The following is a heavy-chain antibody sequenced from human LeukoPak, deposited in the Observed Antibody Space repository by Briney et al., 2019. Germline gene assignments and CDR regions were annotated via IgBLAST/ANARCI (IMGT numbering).Heavy chain of an antibody. CDR1: GFTVSRNY. V-gene: IGHV3-66*01. D-gene: IGHD3-22*01. CDR3: ARGGSSGYPVDY. CDR2: IYSGGST. J-gene: IGHJ4*02. Sequence: GGSLRLSCAASGFTVSRNYMSWVRQAAGRGGEGVSVIYSGGSTYYADSVKGRFTISRDNSKNTLYLQMNRLRAEDTAVYYCARGGSSGYPVDYWGQGTLVTVSS.